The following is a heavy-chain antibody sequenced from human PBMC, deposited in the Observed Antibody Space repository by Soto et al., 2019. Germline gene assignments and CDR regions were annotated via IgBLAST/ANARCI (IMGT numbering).Heavy chain of an antibody. D-gene: IGHD6-19*01. J-gene: IGHJ4*02. V-gene: IGHV3-23*01. CDR2: ISGSGCHS. CDR1: GFTFNDYA. Sequence: EVQLLESGGGFVQPGGSLRLSCAASGFTFNDYAMAWVRQAPGQGLEWVSSISGSGCHSSYVDSVRGRFTISRDNVNNILSLDMSDLRAEDTALYYCAKDCRRLAVTGSAFDSWGQGALVTVSS. CDR3: AKDCRRLAVTGSAFDS.